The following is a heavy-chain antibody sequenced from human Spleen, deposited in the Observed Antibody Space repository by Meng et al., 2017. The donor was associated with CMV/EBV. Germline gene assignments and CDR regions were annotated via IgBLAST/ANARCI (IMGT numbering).Heavy chain of an antibody. D-gene: IGHD5-12*01. V-gene: IGHV3-11*06. J-gene: IGHJ3*02. CDR1: GFTFSDYY. CDR2: ISSSSSYI. Sequence: GGSLRLSCAASGFTFSDYYMSWIRQAPGKGLGWVSSISSSSSYIYYADSVKGRFTISRDNAKNSLYLQMNSLRAEDTAVYYCARATLGYAFDIWGQGTMVTVSS. CDR3: ARATLGYAFDI.